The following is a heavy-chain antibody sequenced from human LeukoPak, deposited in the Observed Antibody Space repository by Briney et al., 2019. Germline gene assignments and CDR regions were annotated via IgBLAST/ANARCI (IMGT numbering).Heavy chain of an antibody. CDR2: IRYDGSNK. J-gene: IGHJ3*02. Sequence: TGGSLRLSCAASGFTFSSYGMHWVRQAPGKGLEWVAFIRYDGSNKYYADSVKGRFTISRDNAKSSLYLQMNSLTAEDTAIYFCARGRDNAFDIWGQGTRVTVSS. CDR3: ARGRDNAFDI. CDR1: GFTFSSYG. V-gene: IGHV3-30*02. D-gene: IGHD2-15*01.